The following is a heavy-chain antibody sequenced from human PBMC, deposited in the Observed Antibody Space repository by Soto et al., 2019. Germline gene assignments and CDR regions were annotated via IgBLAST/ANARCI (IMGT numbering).Heavy chain of an antibody. D-gene: IGHD3-16*01. Sequence: PGGSLRLSCAASGFTFSSYGMHWVRQAPGKGLEWVAVISYDGSNKYYADSVKGRFTISRDNSKNTLYLQMNSLRAEDTAVYYCAKSGVLPIDYWGQGTLVTVSS. CDR1: GFTFSSYG. J-gene: IGHJ4*02. V-gene: IGHV3-30*18. CDR2: ISYDGSNK. CDR3: AKSGVLPIDY.